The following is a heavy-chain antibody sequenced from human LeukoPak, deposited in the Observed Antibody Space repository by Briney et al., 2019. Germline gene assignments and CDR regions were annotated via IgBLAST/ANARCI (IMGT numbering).Heavy chain of an antibody. CDR3: ARAVTIFGEPNYYYYYMDV. CDR2: IYTSGST. J-gene: IGHJ6*03. Sequence: SETLSLTCTVSGGSISSYYWSWIRQPAGKGLEWIGRIYTSGSTNYNPSLKSRVTMSVDTSKNQFSLKLSSVTAVDTAVYYCARAVTIFGEPNYYYYYMDVWGKGTTVTVSS. D-gene: IGHD3-3*01. V-gene: IGHV4-4*07. CDR1: GGSISSYY.